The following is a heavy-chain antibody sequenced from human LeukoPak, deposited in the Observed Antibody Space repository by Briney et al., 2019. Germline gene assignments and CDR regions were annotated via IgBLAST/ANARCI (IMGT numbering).Heavy chain of an antibody. V-gene: IGHV1-2*02. CDR3: ARALRVSYYDILTGLARGREPGFDY. CDR2: INPNSGGT. Sequence: ASVKVSCKASGYTFTGYYMHWVRQAPGQGLEWMGWINPNSGGTNYAQKFQGRVTMTRDTSISTAYMELSRLRSDDTAVYYCARALRVSYYDILTGLARGREPGFDYWGQGTLVTVSS. J-gene: IGHJ4*02. D-gene: IGHD3-9*01. CDR1: GYTFTGYY.